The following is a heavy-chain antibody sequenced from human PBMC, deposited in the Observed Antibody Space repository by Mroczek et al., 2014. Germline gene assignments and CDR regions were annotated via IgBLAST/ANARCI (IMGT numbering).Heavy chain of an antibody. V-gene: IGHV3-30*18. CDR1: GFTFSSYG. D-gene: IGHD6-6*01. CDR2: ISYDGSNK. CDR3: AKGNPSDSSRGGMDV. Sequence: ESGEAWSSLGRSLRLSCAASGFTFSSYGMHWVRQAPGKGLEWVAVISYDGSNKYYADSVKGRFTISRDNSKNTLYLQMNSLRAEDTAVYYCAKGNPSDSSRGGMDVWGQGTTVTVSS. J-gene: IGHJ6*02.